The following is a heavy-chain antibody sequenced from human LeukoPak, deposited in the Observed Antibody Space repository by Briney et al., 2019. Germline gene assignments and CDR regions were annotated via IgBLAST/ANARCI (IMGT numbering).Heavy chain of an antibody. D-gene: IGHD2-2*03. J-gene: IGHJ3*02. Sequence: PGGSLRLSCAASGFTFSSYSMIWVRQAPGKGLEWVSSISSSGGTIYYADSVKGRFTISRDNSKNTLYMQMNSLRAEDTAVYYCARVGIVVVPAATLFSNAFDIWGQGTMVTVSS. V-gene: IGHV3-48*04. CDR3: ARVGIVVVPAATLFSNAFDI. CDR1: GFTFSSYS. CDR2: ISSSGGTI.